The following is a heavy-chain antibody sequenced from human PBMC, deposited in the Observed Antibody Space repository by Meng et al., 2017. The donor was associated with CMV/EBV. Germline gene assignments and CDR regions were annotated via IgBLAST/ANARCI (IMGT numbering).Heavy chain of an antibody. V-gene: IGHV3-23*03. CDR3: AKECCKHWGVTIFYYYYGMDV. D-gene: IGHD3-3*01. CDR1: GFTFSSYA. J-gene: IGHJ6*02. Sequence: GESLKISCAASGFTFSSYAMSWVRQAPGKGLEWVSVIYSGGSSTYYADSVKGRFTISRDNSKNTLYLQMNSLRAEDTAVYYCAKECCKHWGVTIFYYYYGMDVWGQGTTVTVSS. CDR2: IYSGGSST.